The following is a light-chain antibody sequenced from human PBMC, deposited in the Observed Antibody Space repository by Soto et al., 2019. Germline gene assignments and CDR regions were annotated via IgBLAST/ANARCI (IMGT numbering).Light chain of an antibody. Sequence: EIVMTQSPGTLSVSPGERATLSCRASQGVGSNLAWYQQRPGQAPRLLIYAASTSATDIPARFTGRGSGTEFTLTISSLQSEDFAVYFCQQYNNWPLYTFGQGTKLEI. J-gene: IGKJ2*01. CDR1: QGVGSN. V-gene: IGKV3-15*01. CDR2: AAS. CDR3: QQYNNWPLYT.